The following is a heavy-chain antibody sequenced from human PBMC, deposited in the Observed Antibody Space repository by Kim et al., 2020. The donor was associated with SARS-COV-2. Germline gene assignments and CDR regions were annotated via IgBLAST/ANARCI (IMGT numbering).Heavy chain of an antibody. V-gene: IGHV3-48*02. CDR3: ARSYDSSGYTFDY. D-gene: IGHD3-22*01. J-gene: IGHJ4*02. Sequence: ADSVKGRFTISRDNAKNSLYLQMNSLRDEDTAVYYCARSYDSSGYTFDYWGQGTLVTVSS.